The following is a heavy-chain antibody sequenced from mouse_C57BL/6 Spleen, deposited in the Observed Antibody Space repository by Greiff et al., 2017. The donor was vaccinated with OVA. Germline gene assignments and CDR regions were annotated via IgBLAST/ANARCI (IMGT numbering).Heavy chain of an antibody. D-gene: IGHD1-1*01. CDR2: ISSGSSTI. Sequence: EVKLVESGGGLVKPGGSLKLSCAASGFTFSDYGMHWVRQAPEKGLEWVAYISSGSSTIYYADTVKGRFTISRDNAKNTLFLQMTSLRSEDTAMYYCARNPSPYGSSRYYFDYWGQGTTLTVSS. CDR3: ARNPSPYGSSRYYFDY. V-gene: IGHV5-17*01. J-gene: IGHJ2*01. CDR1: GFTFSDYG.